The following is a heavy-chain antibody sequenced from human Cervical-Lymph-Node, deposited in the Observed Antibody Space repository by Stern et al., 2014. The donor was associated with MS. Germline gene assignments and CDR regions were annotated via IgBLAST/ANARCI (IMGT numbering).Heavy chain of an antibody. Sequence: VQLVESGAEVKKPGASVKVSCKASGYPFTSYYIHWVRQAPGQGLEWMGIINPSGGSTSYAQKFQGRVTMTRDTSTSTVYMELSSLRSEDTAMYYCAREVAGHRLGMMDVWGQGTTVTVSS. CDR3: AREVAGHRLGMMDV. CDR2: INPSGGST. V-gene: IGHV1-46*01. CDR1: GYPFTSYY. D-gene: IGHD6-19*01. J-gene: IGHJ6*02.